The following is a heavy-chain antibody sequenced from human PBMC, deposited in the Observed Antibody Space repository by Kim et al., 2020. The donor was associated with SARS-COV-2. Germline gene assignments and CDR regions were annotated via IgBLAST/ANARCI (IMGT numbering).Heavy chain of an antibody. J-gene: IGHJ5*02. Sequence: ASVKVSCKVSGFSLTELSMHWVRQAPGKGLEWMGGFAPEDGETIYAQRFQGRVTMTEDTSTDTAYMELSSLKSGDTAVYYCATAQYFDFWTASTYGDNWFDPWGQGTLVTVSS. CDR2: FAPEDGET. CDR3: ATAQYFDFWTASTYGDNWFDP. CDR1: GFSLTELS. V-gene: IGHV1-24*01. D-gene: IGHD3-3*01.